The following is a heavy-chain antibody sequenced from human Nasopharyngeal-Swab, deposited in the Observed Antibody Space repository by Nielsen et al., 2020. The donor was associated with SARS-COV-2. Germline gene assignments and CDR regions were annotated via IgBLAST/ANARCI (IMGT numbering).Heavy chain of an antibody. V-gene: IGHV1-69*13. CDR3: VRGRDWNPPFFDH. D-gene: IGHD1-1*01. CDR1: GGTFSNYA. Sequence: SVKVSCQASGGTFSNYAISWLRQAPGQGLAWMGGIIPVFGTANYAQKLQGRVTITADESTSTAYMKLNSLRSDDTAVYFCVRGRDWNPPFFDHWGQGTLVTVSS. J-gene: IGHJ5*02. CDR2: IIPVFGTA.